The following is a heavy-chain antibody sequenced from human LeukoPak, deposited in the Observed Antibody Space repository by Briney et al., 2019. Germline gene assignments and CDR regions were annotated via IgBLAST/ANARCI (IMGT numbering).Heavy chain of an antibody. J-gene: IGHJ4*02. D-gene: IGHD6-19*01. CDR1: GYTLTELS. V-gene: IGHV1-24*01. CDR3: ATAHRRYSSGWFDY. CDR2: FDPEDGET. Sequence: PGASVKVSCKVSGYTLTELSMHWVRQAPGKGLEWMGGFDPEDGETIYAQKFQRRVTMTEDTSTDTAYMELSSLRSKDTAVYYCATAHRRYSSGWFDYWGQGTLVTVSS.